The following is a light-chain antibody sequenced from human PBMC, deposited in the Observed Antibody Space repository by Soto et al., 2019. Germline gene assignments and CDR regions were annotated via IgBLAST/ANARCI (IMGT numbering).Light chain of an antibody. CDR3: QQYNNWPRT. J-gene: IGKJ1*01. CDR2: GAS. Sequence: EIVMRQSPATVSVSAGERATXSRWASQSVSINLAWYQQKPGQANSLIIYGASKRATGITDRLSGRGSRTEFTLTSSSLQSEDFAVYYCQQYNNWPRTLGQGTNLDIK. CDR1: QSVSIN. V-gene: IGKV3-15*01.